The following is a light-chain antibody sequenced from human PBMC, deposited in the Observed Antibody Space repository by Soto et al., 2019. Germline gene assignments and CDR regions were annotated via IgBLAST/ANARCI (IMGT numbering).Light chain of an antibody. CDR1: QGISNH. Sequence: IQLTQSPSSLSASVGDRVSITCRASQGISNHLGWYQQKPGKAPELLIYAASTLQTGVPSRFSGGGSGTDFTLTITSLQPEDFATYYCQQVNVYPSTFGGGTKVEIK. V-gene: IGKV1-9*01. J-gene: IGKJ4*01. CDR3: QQVNVYPST. CDR2: AAS.